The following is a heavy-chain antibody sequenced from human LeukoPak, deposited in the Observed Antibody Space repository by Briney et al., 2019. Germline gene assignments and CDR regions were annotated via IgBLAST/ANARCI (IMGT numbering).Heavy chain of an antibody. Sequence: PGRSLILSCAASGITFSTFAMSWVRQAPGRGLECVSVISGAGDRTYYAETVRGRFTISRDNSKNTLYLQMNSLRAEDTAVYYCAKGHSAYGTGFDYWGQGTLVTVSS. V-gene: IGHV3-23*01. CDR1: GITFSTFA. J-gene: IGHJ4*02. CDR3: AKGHSAYGTGFDY. D-gene: IGHD5-12*01. CDR2: ISGAGDRT.